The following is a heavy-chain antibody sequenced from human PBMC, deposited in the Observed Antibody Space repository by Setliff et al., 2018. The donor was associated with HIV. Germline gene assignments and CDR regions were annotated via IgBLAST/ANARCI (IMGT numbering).Heavy chain of an antibody. CDR1: GGSISNYY. D-gene: IGHD4-4*01. CDR3: ARLDYSNYYSYYIDV. Sequence: PSETLSLTCTVSGGSISNYYWSWIRQHPGKGLEWIGYIYYSGTTYYKPSLKSRATISVDTSENHFSLRLSSVTAADTAVYYCARLDYSNYYSYYIDVWGEGTMVTVSS. CDR2: IYYSGTT. V-gene: IGHV4-59*08. J-gene: IGHJ6*03.